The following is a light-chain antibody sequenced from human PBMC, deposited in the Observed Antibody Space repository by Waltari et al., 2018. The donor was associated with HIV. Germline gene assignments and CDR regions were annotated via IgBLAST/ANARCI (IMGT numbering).Light chain of an antibody. CDR1: TTGTKT. V-gene: IGLV3-21*02. CDR2: DDG. J-gene: IGLJ3*02. Sequence: SYVLTQSHPVPVAPGHTARITRWGNTTGTKTVHWYPQKPGRAPVLAVYDDGDRPSGIHERFSCSNSGNAATLTISKVEVGDEADYFCDVWDSTSQHRWVFGGGSKLTVL. CDR3: DVWDSTSQHRWV.